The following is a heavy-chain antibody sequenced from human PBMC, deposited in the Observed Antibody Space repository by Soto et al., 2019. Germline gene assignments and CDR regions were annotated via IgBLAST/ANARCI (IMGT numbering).Heavy chain of an antibody. Sequence: ASVKVSCKASGGTFSSYAISWVRQAPGQGLEWMGGIIPIFGTANYAQKFQGRVTITADESTSTAYMELSSLRSEDTAVYYCASYRSWRGTPNWFDPWGQGTLVTVSS. D-gene: IGHD1-26*01. CDR3: ASYRSWRGTPNWFDP. V-gene: IGHV1-69*13. CDR1: GGTFSSYA. J-gene: IGHJ5*02. CDR2: IIPIFGTA.